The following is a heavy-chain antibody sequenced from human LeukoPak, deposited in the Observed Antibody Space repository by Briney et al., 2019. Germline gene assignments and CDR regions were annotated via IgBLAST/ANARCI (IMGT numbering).Heavy chain of an antibody. D-gene: IGHD1-26*01. CDR2: IWFDGSKE. Sequence: GGSLRLSCAASGFTFSSHGMYWVRQAPDKGLEWVAVIWFDGSKEYYTDSVKGRFTISRDNSKNTLWLQMNSLRAEDTAVYCCTRLTGVGSYQHLDYWGQGTVVTVSS. J-gene: IGHJ4*02. CDR3: TRLTGVGSYQHLDY. V-gene: IGHV3-33*07. CDR1: GFTFSSHG.